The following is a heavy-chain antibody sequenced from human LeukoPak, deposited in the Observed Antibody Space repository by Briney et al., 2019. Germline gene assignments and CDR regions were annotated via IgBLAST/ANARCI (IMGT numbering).Heavy chain of an antibody. CDR1: GGSISSGGYS. J-gene: IGHJ5*02. D-gene: IGHD2-2*02. CDR3: VGGYCSSTSCYTAGFDP. Sequence: SQTLSLTCAVSGGSISSGGYSWSWIRQPPGKGLEWIGYIYHSGSTYYNPSLKSRVTISVDRSKNQFSLKLSSVTAADTAVYYCVGGYCSSTSCYTAGFDPWGQGTLVTVSS. CDR2: IYHSGST. V-gene: IGHV4-30-2*01.